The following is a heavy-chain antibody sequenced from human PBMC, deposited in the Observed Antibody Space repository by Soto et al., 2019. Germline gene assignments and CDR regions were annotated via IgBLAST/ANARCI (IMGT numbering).Heavy chain of an antibody. D-gene: IGHD5-12*01. J-gene: IGHJ4*02. CDR3: ARDLVATIPPRLNYFDY. Sequence: GGSLRLSCAASGFIFSSYSMNWVRQAPGKGLEWVSSISSSSYIYYADSVKGRFTISRDNAKNSLYLQMNSLRAEDTAVYYCARDLVATIPPRLNYFDYWGQGTLVTVSS. V-gene: IGHV3-21*01. CDR2: ISSSSYI. CDR1: GFIFSSYS.